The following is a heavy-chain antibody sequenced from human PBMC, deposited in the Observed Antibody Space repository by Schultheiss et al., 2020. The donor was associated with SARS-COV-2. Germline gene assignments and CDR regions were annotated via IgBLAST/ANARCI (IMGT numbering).Heavy chain of an antibody. V-gene: IGHV3-66*01. D-gene: IGHD4-23*01. CDR1: GFTFSSYW. Sequence: GGSLRLSCAASGFTFSSYWMSWVRQAPGKGLEWVSVIYSGGSTYYADSVKGRFTISRDNSKNTLFLQMNSLRDEDTAVYYCARKRWPDAFDIWGQGTMVTVSS. CDR2: IYSGGST. CDR3: ARKRWPDAFDI. J-gene: IGHJ3*02.